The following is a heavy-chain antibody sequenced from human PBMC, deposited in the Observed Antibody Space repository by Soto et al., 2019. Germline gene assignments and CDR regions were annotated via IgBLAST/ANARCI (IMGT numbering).Heavy chain of an antibody. CDR3: AKGLTSSGYHATPFDY. J-gene: IGHJ4*02. CDR2: ISGSGGST. Sequence: EVQLLESGGGLVQPGGSLRLSCAASGFTFSSYAMSWVRQAPGKGLEWVSAISGSGGSTYYVDSVKGRFTISRDNSKNTLYLQMNSLRAEDTAVYYCAKGLTSSGYHATPFDYWGQGTLVTVSS. CDR1: GFTFSSYA. D-gene: IGHD3-22*01. V-gene: IGHV3-23*01.